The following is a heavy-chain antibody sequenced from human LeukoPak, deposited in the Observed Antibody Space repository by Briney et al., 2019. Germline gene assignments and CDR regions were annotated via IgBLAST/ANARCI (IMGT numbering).Heavy chain of an antibody. D-gene: IGHD1-1*01. V-gene: IGHV3-30*04. Sequence: GGSLRLSCAASGFTLSSCAMHWVRQAPGKGLEWLAVISYDGSDKHYVDSVRGRFTISRDNSKNTLYVQMNSLRPEDTAVYYCARDDGIWGQGTLVTVTS. J-gene: IGHJ4*02. CDR1: GFTLSSCA. CDR2: ISYDGSDK. CDR3: ARDDGI.